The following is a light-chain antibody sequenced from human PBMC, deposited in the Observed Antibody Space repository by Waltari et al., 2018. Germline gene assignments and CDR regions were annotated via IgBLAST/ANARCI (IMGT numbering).Light chain of an antibody. CDR3: SSYAGSNRVI. V-gene: IGLV2-8*01. CDR1: SSDVGGDAY. J-gene: IGLJ2*01. CDR2: EIK. Sequence: QSALTQPPSASGSPGQSVPISCPGTSSDVGGDAYVSWSQQHPGKAPQLMVYEIKKRPSGVPNRFSGSRSGNTASLTVSGLRPEDEADYYCSSYAGSNRVIFGGGTKLTVL.